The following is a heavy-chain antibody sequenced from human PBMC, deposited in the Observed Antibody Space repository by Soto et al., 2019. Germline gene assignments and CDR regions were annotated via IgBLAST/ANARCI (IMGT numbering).Heavy chain of an antibody. CDR3: ASTGYSSSWYFDY. V-gene: IGHV3-23*01. D-gene: IGHD6-13*01. CDR1: GFTFSSYA. Sequence: EVQLLESGGGLVQPGGSLRLSCAASGFTFSSYAMSWVRQAPGKGLEWVSAISGSGGSTYYADSVKGRFTISRDNSKNTLYLQMNSLRAEDTAVYYCASTGYSSSWYFDYWVQGTLVTVSS. J-gene: IGHJ4*02. CDR2: ISGSGGST.